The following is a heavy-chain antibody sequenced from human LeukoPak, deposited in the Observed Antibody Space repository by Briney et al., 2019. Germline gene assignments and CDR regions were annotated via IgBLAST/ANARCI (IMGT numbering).Heavy chain of an antibody. Sequence: PGGSLRLSCAASGFTFSSYGMHWVRQAPGKGLEWVAFIRYDGSNKYYADSAKGRFTISRDNSKNTLYLQMNSLRAEDTAVYYCAKSPHYYGSGSRFDYWGQGTLVTVSS. CDR3: AKSPHYYGSGSRFDY. D-gene: IGHD3-10*01. J-gene: IGHJ4*02. CDR1: GFTFSSYG. V-gene: IGHV3-30*02. CDR2: IRYDGSNK.